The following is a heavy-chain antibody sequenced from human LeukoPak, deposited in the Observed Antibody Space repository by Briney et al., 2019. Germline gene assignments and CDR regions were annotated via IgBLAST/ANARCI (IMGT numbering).Heavy chain of an antibody. V-gene: IGHV3-21*01. CDR2: ISSSSSYI. CDR3: AKCRLYSSYGMDV. D-gene: IGHD2-15*01. CDR1: GFTFSSYS. J-gene: IGHJ6*02. Sequence: GGSLRLSCAASGFTFSSYSMNWVRQAPGKGLEWVSSISSSSSYIYYADSVKGRCTISTDNAKNSLYLQMNSLRAEHTAVYYCAKCRLYSSYGMDVWGQGTTVTVSS.